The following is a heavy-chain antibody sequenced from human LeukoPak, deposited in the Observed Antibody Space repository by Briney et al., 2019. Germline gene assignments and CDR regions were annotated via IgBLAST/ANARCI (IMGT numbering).Heavy chain of an antibody. J-gene: IGHJ6*02. CDR3: AITIVRSGRFVSYYGMDV. Sequence: SETLSLTCTVSGGSISSYYWSWIRQPAGKGLEWIGRISTSGSTNYNPSLKSRVTMSVDTSKNQFSLKLSSVTAADTAVCYCAITIVRSGRFVSYYGMDVWGQGTTVTVSS. V-gene: IGHV4-4*07. CDR1: GGSISSYY. CDR2: ISTSGST. D-gene: IGHD6-19*01.